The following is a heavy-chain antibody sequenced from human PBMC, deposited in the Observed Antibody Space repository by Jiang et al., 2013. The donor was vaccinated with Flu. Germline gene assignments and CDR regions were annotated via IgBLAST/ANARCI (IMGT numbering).Heavy chain of an antibody. Sequence: PGLVKPSETLSLTCTVSGGSISSSSYYWGWIRQPPGKGLEWIGSIYYSGSTYYNPSLKSRVTISVDTSKNQFSLKLSSVTAADTAVYYCARHDCGGYCSGGSRGAFDIWGQGTMVTVSS. V-gene: IGHV4-39*01. J-gene: IGHJ3*02. D-gene: IGHD2-15*01. CDR2: IYYSGST. CDR3: ARHDCGGYCSGGSRGAFDI. CDR1: GGSISSSSYY.